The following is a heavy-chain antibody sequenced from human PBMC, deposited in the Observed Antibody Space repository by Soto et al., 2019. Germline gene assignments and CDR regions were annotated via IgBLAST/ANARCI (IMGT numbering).Heavy chain of an antibody. CDR3: AKETQANLGTGGFDF. CDR1: GFTFDDYA. Sequence: GGSLRLSCAASGFTFDDYATHWVRQAPGKGLEWVSGVSWNSGSVDYADSVKGRFTISRDNAKNSLYLQINSLRTDDTALYYCAKETQANLGTGGFDFWGQGTLVTVSS. D-gene: IGHD7-27*01. J-gene: IGHJ4*02. V-gene: IGHV3-9*01. CDR2: VSWNSGSV.